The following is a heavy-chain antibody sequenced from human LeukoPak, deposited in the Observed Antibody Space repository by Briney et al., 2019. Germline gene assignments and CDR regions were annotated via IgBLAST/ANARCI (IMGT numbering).Heavy chain of an antibody. Sequence: ASVKISCKASGYSFTHYAMNWVRQAPGQGLEFMGWIHPSTGNPAYAQGFSGRFVFSLDTSVTTTYLQINDLKVEDTAVYFCARALDSLAGLSLPDYWGQGTLVTVSS. D-gene: IGHD3-16*02. CDR1: GYSFTHYA. CDR3: ARALDSLAGLSLPDY. CDR2: IHPSTGNP. J-gene: IGHJ4*02. V-gene: IGHV7-4-1*02.